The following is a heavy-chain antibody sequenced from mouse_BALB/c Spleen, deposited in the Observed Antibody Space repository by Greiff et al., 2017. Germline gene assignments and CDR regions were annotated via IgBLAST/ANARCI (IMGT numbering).Heavy chain of an antibody. V-gene: IGHV14-1*02. Sequence: VQLQQSGAELVRPGALVKLSCKASGFNIKDYYMHWVKQRPEQGLEWIGWIDPENGNTIYDPKFQGKASITADTSSNTAYLQLSSLTSEDTAVYYCAIYYAMDYWGQGTSVTVSS. CDR1: GFNIKDYY. J-gene: IGHJ4*01. CDR3: AIYYAMDY. CDR2: IDPENGNT.